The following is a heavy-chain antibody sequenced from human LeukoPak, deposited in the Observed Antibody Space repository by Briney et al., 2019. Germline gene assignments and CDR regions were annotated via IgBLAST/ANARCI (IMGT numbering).Heavy chain of an antibody. CDR2: ISKDGRTM. J-gene: IGHJ4*02. D-gene: IGHD5-12*01. CDR3: ARVRGSYSSDY. CDR1: GFTFSDYY. V-gene: IGHV3-11*01. Sequence: GGSLRLSCAASGFTFSDYYMSWIRQAPGKGLEWVSFISKDGRTMSYADSAKGRFTISRDNAKNSLYLQMNSLTADDTAAYFCARVRGSYSSDYWGQGTLVTVSS.